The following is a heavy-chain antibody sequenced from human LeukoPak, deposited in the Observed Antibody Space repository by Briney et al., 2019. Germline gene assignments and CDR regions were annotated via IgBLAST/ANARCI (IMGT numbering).Heavy chain of an antibody. CDR2: IWYDGSNK. D-gene: IGHD3/OR15-3a*01. CDR3: ARGLGHYFYYMDV. Sequence: GGSLRLSCAASGPTFSSYGMHWVRQAPGKGLEWVALIWYDGSNKYYADSVKGRFTISRDNSKNTLYLQMNSLRAEDTAVYYCARGLGHYFYYMDVWGKGTTVTVSS. J-gene: IGHJ6*03. V-gene: IGHV3-33*01. CDR1: GPTFSSYG.